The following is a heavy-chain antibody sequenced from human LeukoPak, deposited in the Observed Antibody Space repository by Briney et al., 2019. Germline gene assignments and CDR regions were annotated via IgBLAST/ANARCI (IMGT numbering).Heavy chain of an antibody. CDR2: IYYSGST. Sequence: SQTLSLTCTVSGGSISSGGYYWSWIRQHPGKGLEWIGYIYYSGSTYYNPSLKSRVTISVDTSKNQFSLKLSSVTAADTAVYYCARVPMVKLERWRTQWFDPWGQGTLVTVSS. CDR3: ARVPMVKLERWRTQWFDP. J-gene: IGHJ5*02. V-gene: IGHV4-31*03. CDR1: GGSISSGGYY. D-gene: IGHD1-1*01.